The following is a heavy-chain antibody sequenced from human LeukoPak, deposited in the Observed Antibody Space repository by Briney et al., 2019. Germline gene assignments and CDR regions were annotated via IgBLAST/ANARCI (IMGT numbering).Heavy chain of an antibody. J-gene: IGHJ6*03. D-gene: IGHD3-9*01. Sequence: SETLSLTCTVSGGSISSYYWSWIRQPAGKGLEWIGRIYTSGSTNYNPSLKSRVTMSVDTSKNQFSLKLSSVTAADTAVYYCARDLAPDYYGILTGSQLAYYMDVWGKGTTVTISS. V-gene: IGHV4-4*07. CDR1: GGSISSYY. CDR2: IYTSGST. CDR3: ARDLAPDYYGILTGSQLAYYMDV.